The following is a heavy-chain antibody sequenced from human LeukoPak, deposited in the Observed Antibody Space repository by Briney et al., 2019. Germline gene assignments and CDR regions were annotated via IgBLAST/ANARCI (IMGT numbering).Heavy chain of an antibody. V-gene: IGHV3-33*01. CDR1: GFTFSSYG. CDR3: ARDPIVVVTAIFVNAMDV. CDR2: IWYDGSNK. Sequence: QPGRSLRLSCAASGFTFSSYGMHWVRQAPGKGLEWVAVIWYDGSNKYYADSVKGRFTISRDNSKNTLYLQMNSLRAEDTAVYYCARDPIVVVTAIFVNAMDVWGQGTTVTVSS. J-gene: IGHJ6*02. D-gene: IGHD2-21*02.